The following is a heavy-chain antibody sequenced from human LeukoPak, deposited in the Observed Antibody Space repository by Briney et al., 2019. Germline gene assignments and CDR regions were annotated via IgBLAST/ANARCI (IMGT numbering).Heavy chain of an antibody. J-gene: IGHJ5*02. V-gene: IGHV3-23*01. CDR1: GFSSSNYG. CDR2: ISDQT. D-gene: IGHD3-10*01. CDR3: AKGVRWFDP. Sequence: TGGSLRLSCEASGFSSSNYGMSWVRQAPGKGPEWVSVISDQTYYADSVRGRFTIPRDDYKNTLFLQMNSLRIEDSAIYYCAKGVRWFDPWGQGTLVTVSS.